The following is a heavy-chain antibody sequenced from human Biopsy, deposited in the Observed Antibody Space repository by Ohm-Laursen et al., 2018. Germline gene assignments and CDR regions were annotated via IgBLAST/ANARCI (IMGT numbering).Heavy chain of an antibody. D-gene: IGHD1-26*01. CDR3: ASPNSGTYDV. Sequence: SVKVSCKTFGGSFSMDAFSWMRQVPGQGLEWMGLIIPMSRTPDYAQKFQGRVTFTADESTSTVYMELTSLTSDDTAVYYCASPNSGTYDVWGQGTTVTVSS. CDR1: GGSFSMDA. CDR2: IIPMSRTP. J-gene: IGHJ6*02. V-gene: IGHV1-69*13.